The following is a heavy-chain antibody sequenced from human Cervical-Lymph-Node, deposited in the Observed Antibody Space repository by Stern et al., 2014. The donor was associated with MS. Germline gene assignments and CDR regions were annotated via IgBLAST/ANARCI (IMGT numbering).Heavy chain of an antibody. Sequence: VQLVESGPGLVKPSQTLSLTCTVSGGSISSGGYYLSWIRPPPGKGLEWIGYISDRGSPYYNPSLQSRVTISLDTSKNQFSLNLSSVAVADTAVYYCARLSADSSGYYYVASDYWGQGTLVTVSS. CDR2: ISDRGSP. D-gene: IGHD3-22*01. CDR3: ARLSADSSGYYYVASDY. V-gene: IGHV4-31*03. CDR1: GGSISSGGYY. J-gene: IGHJ4*02.